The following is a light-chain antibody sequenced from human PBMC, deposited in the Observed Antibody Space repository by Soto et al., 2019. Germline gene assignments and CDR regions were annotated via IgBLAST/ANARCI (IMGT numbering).Light chain of an antibody. CDR3: QQYYSTPPT. Sequence: DIVMTQSPDSLAESLGERATINCKSSQSVLYSSNNRNYLAWYQQKPGQPPKLLIYWASTRESGVPDRFSGSGSETDFTLTISSLQAEDVAVYYCQQYYSTPPTFGQGTKVEIK. CDR2: WAS. V-gene: IGKV4-1*01. J-gene: IGKJ1*01. CDR1: QSVLYSSNNRNY.